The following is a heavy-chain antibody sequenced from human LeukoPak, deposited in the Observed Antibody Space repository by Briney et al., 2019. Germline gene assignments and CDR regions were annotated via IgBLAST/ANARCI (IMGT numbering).Heavy chain of an antibody. Sequence: SVKVSCKASGGTFSSYAISWVRQAPGQGLEWMGGIIPIFGTANYAQKLQGRVTITADESTSTAYMELSSLRSEDTAVYYCARERGGAGYRVNSNFDYWGQGTLVTVSS. CDR1: GGTFSSYA. CDR3: ARERGGAGYRVNSNFDY. J-gene: IGHJ4*02. V-gene: IGHV1-69*01. D-gene: IGHD1-26*01. CDR2: IIPIFGTA.